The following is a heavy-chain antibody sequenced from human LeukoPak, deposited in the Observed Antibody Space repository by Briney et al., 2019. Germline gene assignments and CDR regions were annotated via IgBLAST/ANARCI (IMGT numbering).Heavy chain of an antibody. J-gene: IGHJ6*04. CDR2: INWNGGST. V-gene: IGHV3-20*04. D-gene: IGHD3-3*01. CDR3: ARIVDFWSTTDV. CDR1: GFTFDDYG. Sequence: GGSLRLSCAASGFTFDDYGMSWVRQAPGKGLEWVSGINWNGGSTGYADSVKGRFTISRDNAKNSLYLQMNSLGAEDTALYYCARIVDFWSTTDVWGKGTTVTVSS.